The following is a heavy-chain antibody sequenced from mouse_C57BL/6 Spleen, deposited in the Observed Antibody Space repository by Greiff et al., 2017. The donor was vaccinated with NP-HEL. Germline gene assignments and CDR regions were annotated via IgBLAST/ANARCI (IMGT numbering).Heavy chain of an antibody. V-gene: IGHV5-4*01. J-gene: IGHJ4*01. Sequence: DVKLVESGGGLVKPGGSLKLSCAASGFTFSSYAMSWVRQTPEKRLEWVATISDGGSYTYYPDNVKGRFTISRDNAKNNLYLQMSHLKSEDTAMYYCAREGGSGYAMDYWGQGTSVTVSS. CDR2: ISDGGSYT. CDR3: AREGGSGYAMDY. CDR1: GFTFSSYA. D-gene: IGHD3-2*02.